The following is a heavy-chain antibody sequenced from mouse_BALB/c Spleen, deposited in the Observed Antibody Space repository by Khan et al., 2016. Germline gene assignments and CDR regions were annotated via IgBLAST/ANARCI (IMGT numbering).Heavy chain of an antibody. V-gene: IGHV2-6*02. CDR3: ARNERGDYYAMDY. Sequence: QAQLKQSGPGLVAPSQSLSITCTVSGFSLTTYSIHWVRQTPGRGLQWLVAIWSDGSTTYNSALKSRLSISKDNTKSQVFLKMNSLQTEDTAMYYGARNERGDYYAMDYWGQGTSVTVSA. J-gene: IGHJ4*01. CDR2: IWSDGST. CDR1: GFSLTTYS.